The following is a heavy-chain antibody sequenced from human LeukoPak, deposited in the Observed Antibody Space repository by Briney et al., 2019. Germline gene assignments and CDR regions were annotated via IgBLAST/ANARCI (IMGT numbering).Heavy chain of an antibody. D-gene: IGHD3-10*01. Sequence: SQTLSLTCTVSGASISSGGYYWCWIRQPPGKGLEWIGYIYHGGSTYYNPSLKSRVTISVDRSKNQFSLKLSSVTAADTAVYYCARNTNMVRGVINAFDIWGQGTMVTVSS. CDR3: ARNTNMVRGVINAFDI. CDR2: IYHGGST. J-gene: IGHJ3*02. V-gene: IGHV4-30-2*01. CDR1: GASISSGGYY.